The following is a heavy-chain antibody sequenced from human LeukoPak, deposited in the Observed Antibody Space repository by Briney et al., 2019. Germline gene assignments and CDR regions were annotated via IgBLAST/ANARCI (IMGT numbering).Heavy chain of an antibody. CDR1: GYSFTSYW. CDR3: AGHSYDYDSSSEGAGY. J-gene: IGHJ4*02. D-gene: IGHD3-22*01. CDR2: IERSDSYT. V-gene: IGHV5-10-1*01. Sequence: GESLKISCKGSGYSFTSYWISWVRQMPGKGLEWMGRIERSDSYTNYSPSFQGHVTISADKAISTAYLQWSSLKASDTAMYYCAGHSYDYDSSSEGAGYWGQGTLVTVSS.